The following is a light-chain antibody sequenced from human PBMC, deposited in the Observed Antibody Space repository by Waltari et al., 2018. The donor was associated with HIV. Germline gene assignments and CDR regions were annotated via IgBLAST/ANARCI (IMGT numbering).Light chain of an antibody. V-gene: IGKV2-28*01. CDR2: LGS. Sequence: DIVMTRSPLSLPVTPGEPASISCRSSQGLLHTNGNTYLGWYLQKPGQSPQLLIYLGSSRASGVPDRFSGSGSGTDFTLKISRVEAEDVGVYYCMQALQTPITFGQGTRLEIK. J-gene: IGKJ5*01. CDR3: MQALQTPIT. CDR1: QGLLHTNGNTY.